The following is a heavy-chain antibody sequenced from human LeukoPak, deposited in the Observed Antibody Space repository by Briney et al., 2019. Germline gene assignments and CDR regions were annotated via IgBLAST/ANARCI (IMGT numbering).Heavy chain of an antibody. V-gene: IGHV4-38-2*02. CDR2: IYHSGST. CDR3: ARGSDWGKLSDY. J-gene: IGHJ4*02. Sequence: SETLSLTCTVSGYSISSGYYWGWIRQPPGKGLEWIGSIYHSGSTYYNPSLKSRVTISVDTSKNQLSLKLSSVTAADTAVYYCARGSDWGKLSDYWGQGTLVTVSS. CDR1: GYSISSGYY. D-gene: IGHD7-27*01.